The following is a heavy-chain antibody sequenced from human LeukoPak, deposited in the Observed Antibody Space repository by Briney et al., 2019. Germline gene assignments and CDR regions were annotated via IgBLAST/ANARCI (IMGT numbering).Heavy chain of an antibody. CDR3: AKSWNYEAVHYYYMDV. CDR2: ISGSGGST. V-gene: IGHV3-23*01. CDR1: GFTFSSYA. J-gene: IGHJ6*03. Sequence: GGSLRLSCAASGFTFSSYAMSWVRQAPGKGLEWVSAISGSGGSTYYADSVKGRFTISRDNSKNTLYLQMNSLRAEDTAVYYCAKSWNYEAVHYYYMDVWGKGTTVTVSS. D-gene: IGHD1-7*01.